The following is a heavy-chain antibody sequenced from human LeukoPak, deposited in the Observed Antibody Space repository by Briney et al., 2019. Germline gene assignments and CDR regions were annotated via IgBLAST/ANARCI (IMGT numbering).Heavy chain of an antibody. CDR2: LSTSGTT. D-gene: IGHD3-10*01. J-gene: IGHJ4*02. CDR3: ARARGQSGVDY. Sequence: SQTLSLTCTVSGDSISSVNYYWSWIRQTAGKGLEWIGRLSTSGTTNYNPSLKSRVTMSVDTSKNQFSLNLTSVTAADAAVYYCARARGQSGVDYWGQGTLVTVSS. CDR1: GDSISSVNYY. V-gene: IGHV4-61*02.